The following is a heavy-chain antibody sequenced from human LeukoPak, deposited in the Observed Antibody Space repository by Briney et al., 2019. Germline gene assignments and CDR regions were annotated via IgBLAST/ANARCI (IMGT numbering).Heavy chain of an antibody. CDR3: ARDPYSGSYGDSYYYYMDV. Sequence: GGSLRLSCAASGFTFSSYWMSWVRQAPGKGLEWVANIKHDASEKYFMESLKGRFTISRDNAKNSLYLQMNSLRAEDTAIYYCARDPYSGSYGDSYYYYMDVWGKGTTVTISS. D-gene: IGHD1-26*01. J-gene: IGHJ6*03. V-gene: IGHV3-7*01. CDR1: GFTFSSYW. CDR2: IKHDASEK.